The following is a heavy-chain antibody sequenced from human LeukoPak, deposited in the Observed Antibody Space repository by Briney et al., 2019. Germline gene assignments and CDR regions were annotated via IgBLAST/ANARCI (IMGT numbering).Heavy chain of an antibody. V-gene: IGHV6-1*01. CDR2: TYYRSTWYN. Sequence: SQTLSLTCAISGDSVSNNSAAWNWIRPPPSSGLEWVGRTYYRSTWYNDYALSVKSRMTINPDTSKNQFSLQLNSVTPEDTAVYYCARSLTGRRDFDYWGQGTLVTVSS. D-gene: IGHD1-1*01. CDR3: ARSLTGRRDFDY. J-gene: IGHJ4*02. CDR1: GDSVSNNSAA.